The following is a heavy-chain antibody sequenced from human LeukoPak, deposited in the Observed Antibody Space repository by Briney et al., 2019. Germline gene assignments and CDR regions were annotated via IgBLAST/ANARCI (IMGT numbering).Heavy chain of an antibody. CDR1: GFKFSIYE. CDR3: AREVTGDAFDI. Sequence: GSLRLSCAASGFKFSIYEMNWVRQAPGKGLEWVSCISSSGSTIYYADSVKGRLTISRDNAKSSLYLQMNSLRAEDTAVYYCAREVTGDAFDIWGQGTMVTVSS. J-gene: IGHJ3*02. CDR2: ISSSGSTI. D-gene: IGHD2-21*02. V-gene: IGHV3-48*03.